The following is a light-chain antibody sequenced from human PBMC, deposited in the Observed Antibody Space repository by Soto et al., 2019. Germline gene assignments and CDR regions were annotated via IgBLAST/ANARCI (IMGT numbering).Light chain of an antibody. J-gene: IGLJ3*02. V-gene: IGLV2-23*01. CDR3: CSYAGSSTWV. CDR2: EGS. CDR1: NSAIGSYNL. Sequence: QSALTQPASVSGSPGQSITISCTGTNSAIGSYNLVSWYQQHPGKAPKLMIYEGSKRPSGVSNRFSGSKSGNTASLTISGLQAEDEADYYCCSYAGSSTWVFGGGTKVTVL.